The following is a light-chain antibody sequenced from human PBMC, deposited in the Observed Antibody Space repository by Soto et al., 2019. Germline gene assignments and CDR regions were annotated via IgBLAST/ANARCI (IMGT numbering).Light chain of an antibody. CDR2: GAS. V-gene: IGKV3-20*01. CDR1: QKISSTV. J-gene: IGKJ1*01. Sequence: EIVLTQSPGILSLSPGERASLSCRASQKISSTVLAWYQQKPGQAPRLLIYGASSRTTGIPDRFSGSGSGTDFTLTISRLETEDFAMYYWQQCGGSPTFGQGTKVDIK. CDR3: QQCGGSPT.